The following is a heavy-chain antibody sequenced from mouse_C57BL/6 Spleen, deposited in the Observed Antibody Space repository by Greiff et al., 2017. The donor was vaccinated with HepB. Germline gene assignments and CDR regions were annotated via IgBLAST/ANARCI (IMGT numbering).Heavy chain of an antibody. CDR1: GFTFSDYG. D-gene: IGHD1-1*01. CDR3: ARSGSGFAY. CDR2: ISSGSSTI. Sequence: EVKLMESGGGLVKPGGSLKLSCAASGFTFSDYGMHWVRQAPEKGLEWVAYISSGSSTIYYADTVKGRFTISRDNAKNTPFLQMTSLRSEDTAMYYCARSGSGFAYWGQGTLVTVSA. J-gene: IGHJ3*01. V-gene: IGHV5-17*01.